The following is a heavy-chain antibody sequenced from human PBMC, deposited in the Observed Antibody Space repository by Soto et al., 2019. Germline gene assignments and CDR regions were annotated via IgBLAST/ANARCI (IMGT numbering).Heavy chain of an antibody. CDR2: IVGSGGST. CDR1: GFTFSSHA. D-gene: IGHD3-10*01. CDR3: AKYFFVHYGSASYYNH. V-gene: IGHV3-23*01. J-gene: IGHJ5*02. Sequence: EVQLLESGGGLVQRGGSLRLSCAASGFTFSSHAMSWVRQAPGKGLEWVSAIVGSGGSTYYADSVKGRFTISRANSKNTLYLQMNSLRSEDTAAYYCAKYFFVHYGSASYYNHWGQGTLVTVSS.